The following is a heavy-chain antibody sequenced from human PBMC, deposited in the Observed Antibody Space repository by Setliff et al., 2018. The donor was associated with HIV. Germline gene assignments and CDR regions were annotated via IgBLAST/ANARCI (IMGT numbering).Heavy chain of an antibody. CDR3: ARVGLWFGDKWGLDV. J-gene: IGHJ6*02. Sequence: PGGSLRLSCAASGFIFSSNSMNWVRQAPGKGPEWVSSISGSSVFIFYADSVKGRFTIARDDAKNSLYLQMNSLRAEDTAVYYCARVGLWFGDKWGLDVWGQGTTVTVSS. CDR1: GFIFSSNS. CDR2: ISGSSVFI. D-gene: IGHD3-10*01. V-gene: IGHV3-21*01.